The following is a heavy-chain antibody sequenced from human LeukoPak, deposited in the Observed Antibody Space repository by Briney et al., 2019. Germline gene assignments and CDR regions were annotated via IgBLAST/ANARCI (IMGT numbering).Heavy chain of an antibody. CDR3: ARVHGYYIGLYYFDY. J-gene: IGHJ4*02. CDR2: ISGNGDNT. D-gene: IGHD4-17*01. V-gene: IGHV1-18*04. Sequence: GASVKVSCKASGYTFTGYYMHWVRQAPGQGLEWMGWISGNGDNTKYVQEFQGRVTMTTDTYTSTAYMDLRSLRSDDTAIYYCARVHGYYIGLYYFDYWGQGTLVTVSS. CDR1: GYTFTGYY.